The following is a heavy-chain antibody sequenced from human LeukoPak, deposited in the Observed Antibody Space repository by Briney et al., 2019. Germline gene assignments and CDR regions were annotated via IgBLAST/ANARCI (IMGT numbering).Heavy chain of an antibody. CDR1: GGSISSSSYY. V-gene: IGHV4-61*01. CDR3: ERYSSGWYGVDY. CDR2: IYYSGST. J-gene: IGHJ4*02. Sequence: SETLSLTCTVSGGSISSSSYYWSWIRQPPGKGLEWIGYIYYSGSTNYNPSLKSRVTISVDTSKNQFSLKLSSVTAADTAVYYCERYSSGWYGVDYWGQGTLVTASS. D-gene: IGHD6-19*01.